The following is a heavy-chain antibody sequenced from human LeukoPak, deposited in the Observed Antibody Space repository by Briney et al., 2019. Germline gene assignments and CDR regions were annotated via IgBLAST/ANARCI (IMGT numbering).Heavy chain of an antibody. CDR2: IYPGDSDT. D-gene: IGHD3-10*01. Sequence: GEPLKISCKGSGYSFTTYWIAWVRQMPGKGLEWMGIIYPGDSDTRYSPSFQGQVTISADKSIDTAYLQLSSLKASDTAMYYCARHRGVSTGKDYYAMDVWGQGTTVTVSS. V-gene: IGHV5-51*01. CDR3: ARHRGVSTGKDYYAMDV. J-gene: IGHJ6*02. CDR1: GYSFTTYW.